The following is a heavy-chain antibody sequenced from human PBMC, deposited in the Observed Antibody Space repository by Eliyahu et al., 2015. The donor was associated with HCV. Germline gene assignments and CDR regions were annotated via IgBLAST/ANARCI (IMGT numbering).Heavy chain of an antibody. CDR2: INHRGST. Sequence: QVQLQQWGAGLLKPSETLSLTCAVYGGSFSGXYWSWIRQPPGKGLEWIGEINHRGSTNYNPSLKSRVTISVDTSKNQFSLKLSSVTAADTAVYYCARDVVYDFWSGYYIYYYGMDVWGQGTTVTVSS. V-gene: IGHV4-34*01. J-gene: IGHJ6*02. CDR3: ARDVVYDFWSGYYIYYYGMDV. CDR1: GGSFSGXY. D-gene: IGHD3-3*01.